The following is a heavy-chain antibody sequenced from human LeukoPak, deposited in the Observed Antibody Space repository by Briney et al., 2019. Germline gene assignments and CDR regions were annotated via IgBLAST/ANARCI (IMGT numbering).Heavy chain of an antibody. CDR1: GFTFSSYS. D-gene: IGHD4-17*01. CDR3: ARGKDMTTVTTDLDY. V-gene: IGHV3-21*01. Sequence: GGSLRLSCAASGFTFSSYSMNWVRQAPGKGLEWVSSISSSSSYIYYADSVKGRFTVSRDNAKNSLYLQMSSLRAADTAVYYCARGKDMTTVTTDLDYWGQGTLVTVSS. J-gene: IGHJ4*02. CDR2: ISSSSSYI.